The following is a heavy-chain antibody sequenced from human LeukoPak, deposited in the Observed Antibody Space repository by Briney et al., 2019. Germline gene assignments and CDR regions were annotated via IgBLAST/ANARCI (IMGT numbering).Heavy chain of an antibody. CDR1: GYTFTSYD. D-gene: IGHD3-3*01. CDR3: ARGSVIFGVVIPFGA. CDR2: MNPNSGNT. V-gene: IGHV1-8*01. J-gene: IGHJ5*02. Sequence: ASVKVSCKASGYTFTSYDINWVRQATGQGLEWMGWMNPNSGNTGYAQKFQGRVTMTRNTSISTAYMELSSLRSEDTAVYYCARGSVIFGVVIPFGAWGLGTLVTVSS.